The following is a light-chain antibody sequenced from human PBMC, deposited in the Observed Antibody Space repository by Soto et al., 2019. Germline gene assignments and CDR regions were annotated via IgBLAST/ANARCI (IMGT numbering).Light chain of an antibody. CDR2: EVS. Sequence: QSVLTQPPYVSRSPGQSVAISCTGSSSDVGSYNRVSWYQQPPGAAPKLMIYEVSNRPSGVPDRFSGSKSGNTASLTISGLQAEDEADYYCNSYTGSSTYVFGTGTKVTVL. CDR1: SSDVGSYNR. J-gene: IGLJ1*01. V-gene: IGLV2-18*02. CDR3: NSYTGSSTYV.